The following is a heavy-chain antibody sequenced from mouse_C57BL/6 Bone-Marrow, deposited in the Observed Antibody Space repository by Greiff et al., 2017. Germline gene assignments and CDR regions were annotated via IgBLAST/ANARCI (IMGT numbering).Heavy chain of an antibody. CDR3: AIYGSSLFDY. CDR2: ISSGSSTI. Sequence: EVHLVESGGGLVKPGGSLKLSCAASGFTFSDYGMHWVRQAPEKGLEWVAYISSGSSTIYYADTGKGRFTISRDNAKNTLFLQMTSLRSEDTAMYYCAIYGSSLFDYWGQGTTLTVSS. CDR1: GFTFSDYG. J-gene: IGHJ2*01. D-gene: IGHD1-1*01. V-gene: IGHV5-17*01.